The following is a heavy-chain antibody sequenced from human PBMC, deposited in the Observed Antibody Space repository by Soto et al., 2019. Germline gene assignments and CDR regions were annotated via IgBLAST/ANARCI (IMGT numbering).Heavy chain of an antibody. CDR2: VSGGSGAT. J-gene: IGHJ5*02. Sequence: DVQILESGGGLVEPGGSLRLSWAASGFSVSTYGVTWVRQGPWKGLEWVSGVSGGSGATHYRDSVKGRFTITTDYPENTAYLEMNSLRVEDTAVYYCTRWNGYGDLWCQGILVTVS. CDR3: TRWNGYGDL. CDR1: GFSVSTYG. D-gene: IGHD1-1*01. V-gene: IGHV3-23*01.